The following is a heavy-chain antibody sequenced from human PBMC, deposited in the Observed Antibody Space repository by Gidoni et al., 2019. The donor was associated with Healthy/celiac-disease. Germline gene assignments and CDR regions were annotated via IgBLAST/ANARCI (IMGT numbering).Heavy chain of an antibody. CDR1: GYSFTSYW. J-gene: IGHJ6*02. D-gene: IGHD6-6*01. CDR2: IYPGDSDT. Sequence: EVQLVQSGAEVKKPGESLKISCKGSGYSFTSYWFGWVRQMPGTGLEWMGIIYPGDSDTRYSPSFQGQVTSSADKSISTAYLQWSSLKASDTAMYYCARTSIAARPGYYYYYGMDVWSQGTTVTVSS. V-gene: IGHV5-51*03. CDR3: ARTSIAARPGYYYYYGMDV.